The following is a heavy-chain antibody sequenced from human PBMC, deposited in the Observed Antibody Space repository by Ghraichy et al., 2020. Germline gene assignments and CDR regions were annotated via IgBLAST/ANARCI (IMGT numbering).Heavy chain of an antibody. D-gene: IGHD2-21*02. CDR2: ISNYGNT. J-gene: IGHJ6*03. CDR3: ARDVGGDGFAFLDV. V-gene: IGHV3-53*01. Sequence: GGSLRLSCAASGFTVSGNHIYWVRQAPGKGPEWVSVISNYGNTYNADSVKGRFTLSSDNSRNTLYLQMDSLRVEDTAVYFCARDVGGDGFAFLDVWGKGTTVTVSS. CDR1: GFTVSGNH.